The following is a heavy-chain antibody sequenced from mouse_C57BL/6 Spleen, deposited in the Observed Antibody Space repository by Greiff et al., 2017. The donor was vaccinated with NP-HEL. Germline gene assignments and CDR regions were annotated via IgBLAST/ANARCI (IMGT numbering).Heavy chain of an antibody. CDR1: GYTFTSYW. Sequence: EVQLQQSGTVLARPGASVKMSCKTSGYTFTSYWMHWVKQRPGQGLEWIGAIYPGNSDTSYNQKFKGKAKLTAVTSASTAYMELSSLTNEDSAVYYCTREYYSNGWFAYWGQGTLVTVSA. CDR2: IYPGNSDT. V-gene: IGHV1-5*01. D-gene: IGHD2-5*01. CDR3: TREYYSNGWFAY. J-gene: IGHJ3*01.